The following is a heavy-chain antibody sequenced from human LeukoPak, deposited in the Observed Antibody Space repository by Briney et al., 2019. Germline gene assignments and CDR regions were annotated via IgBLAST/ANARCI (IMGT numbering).Heavy chain of an antibody. CDR3: ASLYSSGWPDNWFDP. CDR2: INSDGSST. V-gene: IGHV3-74*01. Sequence: PGGSLRLSRAASGFTFSSYWMHWVRQAPGKGLVWVSRINSDGSSTSYADSVKGRFTISRDNAKNTLYLQMNSLRAEDTAVYYCASLYSSGWPDNWFDPWGQGTLVTVSS. D-gene: IGHD6-19*01. J-gene: IGHJ5*02. CDR1: GFTFSSYW.